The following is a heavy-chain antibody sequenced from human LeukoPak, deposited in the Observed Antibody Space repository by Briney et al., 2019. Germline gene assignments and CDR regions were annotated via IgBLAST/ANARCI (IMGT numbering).Heavy chain of an antibody. Sequence: GGSLRLSCAASGFTFSNYWMHWVRQAPGKGLVWVSRINSDGSSTSYADSVKGRFTISRDNAKNTLYLQMNSLRAEDTAVYYCARDRGRRRDGYNYPFDYWGQGTLVTVSS. J-gene: IGHJ4*02. D-gene: IGHD5-24*01. V-gene: IGHV3-74*01. CDR1: GFTFSNYW. CDR2: INSDGSST. CDR3: ARDRGRRRDGYNYPFDY.